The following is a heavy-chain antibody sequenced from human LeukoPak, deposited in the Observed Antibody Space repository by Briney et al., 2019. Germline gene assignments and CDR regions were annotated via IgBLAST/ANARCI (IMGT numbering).Heavy chain of an antibody. CDR3: ATRAGTLDYYYGMDV. J-gene: IGHJ6*02. V-gene: IGHV5-51*01. CDR2: IHPGDSDT. D-gene: IGHD6-19*01. CDR1: GYTFTSYW. Sequence: GESLKISCKGTGYTFTSYWIAWVRQMPGKGLEWMGIIHPGDSDTRYSPSFQGQVTISADKSISTAYLQWSSLKASDTAMYYCATRAGTLDYYYGMDVWGQGTTVTVSS.